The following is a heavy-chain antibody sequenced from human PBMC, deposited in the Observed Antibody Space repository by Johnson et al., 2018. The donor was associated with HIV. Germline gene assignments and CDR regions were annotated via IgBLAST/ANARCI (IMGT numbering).Heavy chain of an antibody. Sequence: QVQLVESGGGVVQPGRSLRLSCAASGFTFSNYGMHWVRQAPGKGLEWVSVIYSGGSTYYADSVKGRFTISRDNAKKSLYLQMDSLRAEDTALYYCAKDLRLSSGQWLVQGGAFDIWGQGTMVTVSS. CDR1: GFTFSNYG. CDR2: IYSGGST. CDR3: AKDLRLSSGQWLVQGGAFDI. J-gene: IGHJ3*02. D-gene: IGHD6-19*01. V-gene: IGHV3-NL1*01.